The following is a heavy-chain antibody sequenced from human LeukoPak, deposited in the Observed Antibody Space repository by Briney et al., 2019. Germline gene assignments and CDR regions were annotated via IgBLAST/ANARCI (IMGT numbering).Heavy chain of an antibody. CDR2: VFYSGNT. CDR1: GASITSYH. D-gene: IGHD2-2*01. CDR3: ARDQEHCSGTSCYPYWYDS. Sequence: SETLSLTCTVSGASITSYHWSWIRQPAGKGLEWLGRVFYSGNTDYNPSLKSRLTMSIDTSKNQFSLKLSSVTAADTAVYFCARDQEHCSGTSCYPYWYDSWGQRTLVTVSS. V-gene: IGHV4-4*07. J-gene: IGHJ5*01.